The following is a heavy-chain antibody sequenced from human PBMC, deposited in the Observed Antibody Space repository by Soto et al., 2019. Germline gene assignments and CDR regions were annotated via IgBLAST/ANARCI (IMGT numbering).Heavy chain of an antibody. CDR2: IRSKAYGGTT. CDR1: GFTFGDYA. CDR3: AKDFGGLYNWFDP. D-gene: IGHD3-16*01. Sequence: GGSLRLSCTASGFTFGDYAMSWFRQAPGKGLEWVGFIRSKAYGGTTEYAASVKGRFTISRDDSKSIAYLQMNSLKTEDTAVYYCAKDFGGLYNWFDPWGQGTLVTVSS. J-gene: IGHJ5*02. V-gene: IGHV3-49*03.